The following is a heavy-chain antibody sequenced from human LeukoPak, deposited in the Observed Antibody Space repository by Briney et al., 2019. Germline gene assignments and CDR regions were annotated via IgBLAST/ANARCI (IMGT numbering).Heavy chain of an antibody. V-gene: IGHV1-69*13. CDR2: IIPIFGTA. D-gene: IGHD3-16*01. CDR3: AREFRGIVDY. Sequence: GASVKVSCKASGGTFSSYAISWVRQAPGQGLEWMGGIIPIFGTANYAQKFQGRVTITADESTSTAYKELSSLRSEDTAVYYCAREFRGIVDYWGQGTLVTVSS. CDR1: GGTFSSYA. J-gene: IGHJ4*02.